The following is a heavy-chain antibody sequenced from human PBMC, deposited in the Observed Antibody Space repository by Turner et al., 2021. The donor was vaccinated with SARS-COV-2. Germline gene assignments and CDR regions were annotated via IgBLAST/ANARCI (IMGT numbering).Heavy chain of an antibody. CDR1: GFTFSSYW. J-gene: IGHJ5*02. CDR2: INQDGSEK. CDR3: ARDRPQYDDFWSGYWWFDP. V-gene: IGHV3-7*03. Sequence: EVQLVESGGGLVQPGGSLRLSCAASGFTFSSYWMSWVRQAQGKGLEWVANINQDGSEKYYVDSVKGRFTISRDNAKNSLYLQMNSLRAEDTAVYYCARDRPQYDDFWSGYWWFDPWGQGTLVTVSS. D-gene: IGHD3-3*01.